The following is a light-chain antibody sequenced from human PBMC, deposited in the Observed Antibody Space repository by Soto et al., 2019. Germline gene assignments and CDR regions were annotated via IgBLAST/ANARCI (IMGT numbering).Light chain of an antibody. V-gene: IGLV1-44*01. J-gene: IGLJ2*01. Sequence: QSVLTQPPSASGTPGQSVTISCSGSSSNIGDNTVNWYQQLPGTAPKLLIYSNDQRSSGVPDRFSGSKSGTLASLAISGLQSEDEADYYCAVWDDSLGGVVFGGGTKLTVL. CDR1: SSNIGDNT. CDR3: AVWDDSLGGVV. CDR2: SND.